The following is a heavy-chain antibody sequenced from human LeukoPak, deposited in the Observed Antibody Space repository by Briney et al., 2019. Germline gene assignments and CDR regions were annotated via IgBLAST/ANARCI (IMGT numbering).Heavy chain of an antibody. D-gene: IGHD3-22*01. J-gene: IGHJ4*02. CDR2: ISYDGSNK. V-gene: IGHV3-30*18. Sequence: PGGSLRLSCAASGFTFSNYGMHWVRQAPGKGLEWVAVISYDGSNKYHADSVKGRFTISRDNSKNTMYLQMNSLRAEDTAVYYCAKRQGDGDSSGYFIDYWGQGTLVTVSS. CDR3: AKRQGDGDSSGYFIDY. CDR1: GFTFSNYG.